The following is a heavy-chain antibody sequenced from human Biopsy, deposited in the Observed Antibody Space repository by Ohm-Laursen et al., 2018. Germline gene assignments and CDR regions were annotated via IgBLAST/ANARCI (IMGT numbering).Heavy chain of an antibody. J-gene: IGHJ4*02. CDR2: IIAVSGLV. D-gene: IGHD3-3*01. CDR1: GGTFSNYA. V-gene: IGHV1-69*17. CDR3: ATPFQYYDSWGGYPPFDH. Sequence: GSSMKVSCKASGGTFSNYAISWVRQAPGEGLEWMGGIIAVSGLVNYAPKFQGRVSITADKSTTTAYMELSNLKSEDTAVYYCATPFQYYDSWGGYPPFDHWGQGTLVTVSS.